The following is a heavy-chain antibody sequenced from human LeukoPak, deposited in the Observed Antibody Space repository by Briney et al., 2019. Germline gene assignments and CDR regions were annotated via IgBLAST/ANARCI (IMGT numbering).Heavy chain of an antibody. CDR1: GGSINNYY. D-gene: IGHD2-15*01. Sequence: SETLSLTCTVSGGSINNYYWSWIRQPPGKGLEWIGHIYYSGSTNYNPSLKSRVTISVDTSKNQFSLKLSSVTAADTAVCYCARLGYCSGGSCPHPVDYWGQGTLVTVSS. J-gene: IGHJ4*02. V-gene: IGHV4-59*08. CDR2: IYYSGST. CDR3: ARLGYCSGGSCPHPVDY.